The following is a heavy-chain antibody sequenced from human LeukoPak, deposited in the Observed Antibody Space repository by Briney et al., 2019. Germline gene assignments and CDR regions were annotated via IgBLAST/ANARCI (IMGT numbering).Heavy chain of an antibody. J-gene: IGHJ4*02. Sequence: GGSLRLSCAASGFTFSSYGMHWVRQAPGKGPEWVAFIRYDGSNKYYADSVKGRFTISRDNSKNTLYLQMNSLRAEDTAVYYCAKEGGSGSYYTLFDYWGQGTLVTVSS. CDR2: IRYDGSNK. CDR1: GFTFSSYG. D-gene: IGHD1-26*01. V-gene: IGHV3-30*02. CDR3: AKEGGSGSYYTLFDY.